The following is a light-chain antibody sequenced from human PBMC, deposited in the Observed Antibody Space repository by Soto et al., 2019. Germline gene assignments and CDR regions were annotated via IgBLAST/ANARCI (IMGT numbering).Light chain of an antibody. J-gene: IGKJ1*01. CDR1: QSISNW. Sequence: DIKMTQSPSTLSASVGDRVSITCRASQSISNWLAWYQQKPGKAPKLLIYKASTLKSGVPSRFSGSGSGTEFTLTISSLQPDDFATYYCQHYNSYSEAFGQGTTGDIK. CDR3: QHYNSYSEA. CDR2: KAS. V-gene: IGKV1-5*03.